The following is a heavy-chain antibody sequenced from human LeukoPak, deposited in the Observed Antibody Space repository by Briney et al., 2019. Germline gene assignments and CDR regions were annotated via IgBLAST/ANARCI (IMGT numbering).Heavy chain of an antibody. CDR3: ARHADYGAHLDY. CDR1: GGSISTSSYY. Sequence: SETLSLTCTVSGGSISTSSYYWGWIRQPPGKGLEWIGYIYYSGSTNHNPSLKSRVTASVDTSKNQFSLRLSLVTAADTAVYYCARHADYGAHLDYWGQGTLVTVSS. J-gene: IGHJ4*02. CDR2: IYYSGST. V-gene: IGHV4-61*05. D-gene: IGHD4-17*01.